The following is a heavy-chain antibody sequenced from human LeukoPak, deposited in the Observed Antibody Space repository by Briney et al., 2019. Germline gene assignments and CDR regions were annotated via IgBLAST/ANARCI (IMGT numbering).Heavy chain of an antibody. V-gene: IGHV3-23*01. CDR3: VKKSFYYGSGTYSHFDY. D-gene: IGHD3-10*01. Sequence: GGSLRLSCAASGFTFSSYAMNWVRQAPGKGLEWVSHISGDGGATFYADSVKGRFAISRDNAKNTLYLQMDSLRAEDTAVYYCVKKSFYYGSGTYSHFDYWGQGTLVTVSS. CDR1: GFTFSSYA. CDR2: ISGDGGAT. J-gene: IGHJ4*02.